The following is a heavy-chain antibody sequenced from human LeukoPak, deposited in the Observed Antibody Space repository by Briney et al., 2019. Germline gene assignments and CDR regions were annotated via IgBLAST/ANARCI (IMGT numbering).Heavy chain of an antibody. CDR1: GFTFSSYW. CDR2: IKQDGSEK. CDR3: ARTPIVVVTVQYYFDY. D-gene: IGHD2-21*02. J-gene: IGHJ4*02. V-gene: IGHV3-7*01. Sequence: PTGGSLRLSCAASGFTFSSYWMSWVRQAPGKGLEWVANIKQDGSEKYYVDSVKGRFTISRDNAKNSLYLQMNSLRAEDTAVYYCARTPIVVVTVQYYFDYWGQGTLVTVSS.